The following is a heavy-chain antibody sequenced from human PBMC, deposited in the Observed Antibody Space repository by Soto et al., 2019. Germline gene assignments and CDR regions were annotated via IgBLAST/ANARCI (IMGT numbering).Heavy chain of an antibody. CDR1: GLTFASYA. J-gene: IGHJ4*02. V-gene: IGHV3-23*01. Sequence: GGSLRLSCEVSGLTFASYAMYWVRRTPRGGLEWVADIGGSGVQATYADSVKGRFTISRDNSQNTLFLQMDDLTVEDTATYYCARRGGQGIGVTVSS. CDR2: IGGSGVQA. CDR3: ARR.